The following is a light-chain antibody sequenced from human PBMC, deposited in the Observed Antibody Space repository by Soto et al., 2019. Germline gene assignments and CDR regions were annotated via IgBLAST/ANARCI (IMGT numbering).Light chain of an antibody. CDR1: QSVSSN. Sequence: EIVMTQSPVTLSVSPGERATLSCRASQSVSSNLAWYQQKPGQPPRLLIYGASTRATDIPARFSGSGSGTEFTLTISSLQSEDFAVYYCQQYDNWLPLTFGGGTKVEIK. CDR2: GAS. V-gene: IGKV3-15*01. CDR3: QQYDNWLPLT. J-gene: IGKJ4*01.